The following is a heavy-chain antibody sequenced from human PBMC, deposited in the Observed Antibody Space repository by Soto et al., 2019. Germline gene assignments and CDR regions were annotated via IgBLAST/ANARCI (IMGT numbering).Heavy chain of an antibody. CDR1: GGTFSSYA. D-gene: IGHD3-3*01. CDR3: ARGRFPKDV. CDR2: MNPNSGNT. J-gene: IGHJ6*02. V-gene: IGHV1-8*02. Sequence: QVQLVQSGAEVKKPGSSVKVSCKASGGTFSSYAISWVRQAPGQGLEWMGWMNPNSGNTGYAQKFQGRVTMTRNTSISTAYMELSSLRSEDTAVYYCARGRFPKDVWGQGTTVTVSS.